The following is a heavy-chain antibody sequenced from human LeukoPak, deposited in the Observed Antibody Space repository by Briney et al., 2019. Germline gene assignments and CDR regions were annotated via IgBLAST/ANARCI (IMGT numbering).Heavy chain of an antibody. CDR2: INPNSGGT. J-gene: IGHJ4*02. CDR3: ARNCGGDCYGAYYFDY. D-gene: IGHD2-21*01. CDR1: GYTFTGYY. Sequence: GASVKVSCKASGYTFTGYYMHWVRRAPGQGLEWMGWINPNSGGTNYAQKFQGRVTMTRDTSISTAYMELSRLRSDDTAVYYCARNCGGDCYGAYYFDYWGQGTLVTVSS. V-gene: IGHV1-2*02.